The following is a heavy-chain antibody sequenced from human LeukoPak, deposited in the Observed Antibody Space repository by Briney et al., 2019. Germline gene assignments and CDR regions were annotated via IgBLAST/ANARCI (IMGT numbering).Heavy chain of an antibody. Sequence: GGSLRLSCAASGFTFSVYWMHWVRQTPEKGLVWVSHITDDGTRTYADSVEGRFAISRDNAKNTVYLQMNSLRAEDTGMYFCARDRWGERAFDTWGQGTMVTVSS. CDR2: ITDDGTR. J-gene: IGHJ3*02. CDR1: GFTFSVYW. V-gene: IGHV3-74*03. CDR3: ARDRWGERAFDT. D-gene: IGHD7-27*01.